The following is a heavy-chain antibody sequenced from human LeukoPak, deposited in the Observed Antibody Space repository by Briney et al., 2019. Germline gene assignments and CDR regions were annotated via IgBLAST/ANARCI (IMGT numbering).Heavy chain of an antibody. J-gene: IGHJ3*02. Sequence: GGSLRLSCAASGFTFTDYWMSWVRQAPGKGLEWVANINQDASEKNYVDSVKGRFIISRDNARNSVFLQMRRLREEDTAVYYCARDPRGLDAFDIWGQGTMVTVSS. V-gene: IGHV3-7*01. CDR2: INQDASEK. D-gene: IGHD3/OR15-3a*01. CDR1: GFTFTDYW. CDR3: ARDPRGLDAFDI.